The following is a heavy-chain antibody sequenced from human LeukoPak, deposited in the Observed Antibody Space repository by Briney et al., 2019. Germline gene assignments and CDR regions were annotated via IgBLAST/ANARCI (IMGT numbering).Heavy chain of an antibody. D-gene: IGHD6-13*01. Sequence: GGSLRLSCAASGFTFSSYAMSWVRQAPGKGLEWVSAISGSGGSTYYADSVRGPFTISRDNSKDTLYLQMNILRAEDTAVYYCAKCQSGYNSTWYLDYWGQGTLVTVSS. CDR1: GFTFSSYA. J-gene: IGHJ4*02. V-gene: IGHV3-23*01. CDR3: AKCQSGYNSTWYLDY. CDR2: ISGSGGST.